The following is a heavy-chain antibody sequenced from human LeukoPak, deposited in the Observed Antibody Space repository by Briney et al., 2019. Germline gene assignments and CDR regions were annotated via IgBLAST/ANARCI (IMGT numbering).Heavy chain of an antibody. V-gene: IGHV3-53*01. D-gene: IGHD6-6*01. CDR3: AREPYSSSSVWFDP. Sequence: GGSLRLSCAASGFTVSSNYMSWVRQAPGKGLEWVSVIYSGGSTYYADSVKGRFTISRDNSKNTLYLQMNSLRAEDTAVYYCAREPYSSSSVWFDPWGQGTLVTVSS. J-gene: IGHJ5*02. CDR2: IYSGGST. CDR1: GFTVSSNY.